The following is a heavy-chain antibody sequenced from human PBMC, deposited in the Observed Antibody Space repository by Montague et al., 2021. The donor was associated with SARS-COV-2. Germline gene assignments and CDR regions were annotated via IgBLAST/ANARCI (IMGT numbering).Heavy chain of an antibody. CDR2: INHSGSA. Sequence: SETLSLSCAVYGGSFSGYYWSWIRQPPGKGLEWIGEINHSGSANYNPSLKSRVTISVDTSKNQFSLKLSSVTAADTAVYYCARDSIAAAGTDYWGQGTLVTVSS. CDR1: GGSFSGYY. J-gene: IGHJ4*02. V-gene: IGHV4-34*01. D-gene: IGHD6-13*01. CDR3: ARDSIAAAGTDY.